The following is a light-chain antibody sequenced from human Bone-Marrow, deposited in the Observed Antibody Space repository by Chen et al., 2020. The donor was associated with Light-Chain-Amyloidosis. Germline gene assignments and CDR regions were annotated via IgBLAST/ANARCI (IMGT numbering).Light chain of an antibody. J-gene: IGLJ3*02. Sequence: SYALPQPSSVSVFPGQTAKITCSGDLLAKNYVRWLQQKPGQAPVLVIYKDTERPSGIPERFSGSSSETTATLTVSGAQVDDEADYHCYSATDDSLGVFGGGTRLTVL. CDR3: YSATDDSLGV. V-gene: IGLV3-27*01. CDR2: KDT. CDR1: LLAKNY.